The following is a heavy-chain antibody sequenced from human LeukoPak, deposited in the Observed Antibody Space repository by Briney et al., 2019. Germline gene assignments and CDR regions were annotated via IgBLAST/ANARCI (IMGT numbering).Heavy chain of an antibody. CDR1: GDSVSSNSAA. V-gene: IGHV6-1*01. D-gene: IGHD3-16*01. CDR3: ARSISGLGD. J-gene: IGHJ4*02. Sequence: SQTLSLTCAISGDSVSSNSAAWNWIRQSPSRVLEWLERTYYRSKWYNDYAVSVKGRITISADTSKKQVSLQLNSVTPEDTAVYYCARSISGLGDWGQGTLVTVSS. CDR2: TYYRSKWYN.